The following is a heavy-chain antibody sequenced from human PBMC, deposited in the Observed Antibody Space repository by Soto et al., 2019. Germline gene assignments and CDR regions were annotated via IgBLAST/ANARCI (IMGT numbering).Heavy chain of an antibody. CDR1: GFSLSTRGVA. CDR2: IYWDEDK. D-gene: IGHD5-12*01. CDR3: AHSPRGYAYYFDF. V-gene: IGHV2-5*02. Sequence: QITLKESGPTLVKPTQTLTLTCTFSGFSLSTRGVAVGWFRQPPGKALEWLALIYWDEDKWYSPSRKSRLTITDNTSNIQVVLTMTNMDPVETATYYRAHSPRGYAYYFDFWGQGTLVTVTS. J-gene: IGHJ4*02.